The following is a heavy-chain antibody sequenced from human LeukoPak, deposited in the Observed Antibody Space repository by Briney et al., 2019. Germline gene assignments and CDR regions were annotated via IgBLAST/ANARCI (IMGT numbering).Heavy chain of an antibody. Sequence: QSGGSLRLSCAASGFTFSSYEMNWVRQAPGKGLEWVSYISSSGSTIYYADSVKGRFTISRDNSKNTLYLQMNSLRAEDTAVYYCAKTYGDYVYWFDPWGQGTLVTVSS. V-gene: IGHV3-48*03. CDR2: ISSSGSTI. D-gene: IGHD4-17*01. CDR3: AKTYGDYVYWFDP. J-gene: IGHJ5*02. CDR1: GFTFSSYE.